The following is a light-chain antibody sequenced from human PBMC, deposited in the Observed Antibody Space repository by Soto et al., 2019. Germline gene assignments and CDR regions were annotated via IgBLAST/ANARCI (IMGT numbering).Light chain of an antibody. CDR1: QSVSSD. Sequence: DIVMTQSPATLSVSPGESATLSCRASQSVSSDLAWYHQKPGQAPRLIIYGASTRATGIPARFSGSGSGTECTLTINSLQSEDFAVYYCQQYNNWPRTLGQGTKVDIK. V-gene: IGKV3-15*01. CDR3: QQYNNWPRT. CDR2: GAS. J-gene: IGKJ1*01.